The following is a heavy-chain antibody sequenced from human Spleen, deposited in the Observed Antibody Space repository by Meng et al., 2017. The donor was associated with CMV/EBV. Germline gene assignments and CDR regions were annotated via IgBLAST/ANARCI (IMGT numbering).Heavy chain of an antibody. CDR3: AGYGRYYYGMDV. CDR1: GFTFSSYS. D-gene: IGHD4-17*01. J-gene: IGHJ6*02. Sequence: GGSLRLSCAASGFTFSSYSMNWVRQAPGKGLEWVSSISSSSSYIYYADSVKGRFTISRDNAKNSLYLQMNSLRAEDTAVYYCAGYGRYYYGMDVWGQGTTVTVSS. CDR2: ISSSSSYI. V-gene: IGHV3-21*01.